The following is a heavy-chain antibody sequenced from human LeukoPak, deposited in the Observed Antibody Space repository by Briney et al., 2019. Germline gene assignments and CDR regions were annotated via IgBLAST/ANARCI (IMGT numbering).Heavy chain of an antibody. V-gene: IGHV4-39*01. J-gene: IGHJ4*02. CDR3: ARVDMGAIPDY. Sequence: SETLSLTCTASGVPISSSNFYCGWIRQPPEKGLEWIGTISYSGITYYNPSLESRVTISVDTSKTQLSLKLRSVTAADTAVYYFARVDMGAIPDYWGQGTLVAVSS. D-gene: IGHD5-24*01. CDR2: ISYSGIT. CDR1: GVPISSSNFY.